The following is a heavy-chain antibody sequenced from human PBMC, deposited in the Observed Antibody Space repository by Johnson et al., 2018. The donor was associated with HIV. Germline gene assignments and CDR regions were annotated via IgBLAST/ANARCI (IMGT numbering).Heavy chain of an antibody. J-gene: IGHJ3*02. CDR1: GFTVNGNY. V-gene: IGHV3-7*01. CDR3: AREIIFRGAFDI. Sequence: VQLVESGGGLVQPGGSLRLSCAVSGFTVNGNYMTWVRLAPGKGLEWVANIKQDGTENYYVDSVKGRFTISRDNAKNSLYQQMNSLRAEDTAVYYCAREIIFRGAFDIWGQGTMVTVSS. D-gene: IGHD3-10*01. CDR2: IKQDGTEN.